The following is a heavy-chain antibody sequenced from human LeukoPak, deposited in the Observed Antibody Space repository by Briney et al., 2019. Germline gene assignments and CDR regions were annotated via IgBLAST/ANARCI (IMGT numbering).Heavy chain of an antibody. CDR1: GFTFSSHG. CDR3: ATGGSYSDY. V-gene: IGHV3-15*01. D-gene: IGHD1-26*01. J-gene: IGHJ4*02. Sequence: PGRSLRLSCAASGFTFSSHGMHWARQAPGKGLEWVGRIKSKTDGGTTDYAAPMKDRFTISRDDSKDTLYLQMNSLKTEDTAIYYCATGGSYSDYWGQGTLLTVSS. CDR2: IKSKTDGGTT.